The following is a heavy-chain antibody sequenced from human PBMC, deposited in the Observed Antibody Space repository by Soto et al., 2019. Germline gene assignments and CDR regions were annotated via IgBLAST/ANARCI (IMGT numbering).Heavy chain of an antibody. CDR1: GGSFSGYY. J-gene: IGHJ4*02. D-gene: IGHD6-13*01. CDR2: INHSGST. Sequence: SETLSLTCAVYGGSFSGYYWSWIRQPPGKGLEWIGEINHSGSTNYNPSLKSRVTISVDTSKNQLSLKLSSVTAADTAVYYCARGLYSSSWYYWGQGTLVTVSS. V-gene: IGHV4-34*01. CDR3: ARGLYSSSWYY.